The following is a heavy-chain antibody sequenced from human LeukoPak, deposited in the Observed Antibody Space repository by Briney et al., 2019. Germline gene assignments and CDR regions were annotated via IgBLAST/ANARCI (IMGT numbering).Heavy chain of an antibody. D-gene: IGHD2-15*01. Sequence: ASVKVSCKVSGYTLTELSMHWVRQAPGKGLEWMGGFDPEDGETIYAQKFQGRVTMTEGTSTDTAYMELSSLRSEDTAVYYCATDPLGYCSGGSCSGGDYWGQGTLVTVSS. CDR2: FDPEDGET. CDR1: GYTLTELS. V-gene: IGHV1-24*01. J-gene: IGHJ4*02. CDR3: ATDPLGYCSGGSCSGGDY.